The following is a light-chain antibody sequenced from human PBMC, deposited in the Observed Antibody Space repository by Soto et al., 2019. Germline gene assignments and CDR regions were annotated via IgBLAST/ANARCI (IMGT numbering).Light chain of an antibody. CDR3: QQYKRHRRK. CDR2: KAS. V-gene: IGKV1-5*03. CDR1: QSISSW. Sequence: DIQMTQSPSTLSASVGDRVTISCRASQSISSWLAWYQQKPGKAPKLLMSKASSLESGVPSRFSGRGSETEFTLTISSLQPDDFGVYYCQQYKRHRRKFGQGTKVEI. J-gene: IGKJ1*01.